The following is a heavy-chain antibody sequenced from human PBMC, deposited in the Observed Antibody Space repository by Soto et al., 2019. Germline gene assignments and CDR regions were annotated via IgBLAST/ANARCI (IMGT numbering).Heavy chain of an antibody. CDR2: INHSGNT. Sequence: SETLSLTCAVHGGSFDGYYWRWIRQPPGKGLERIGEINHSGNTNYNPSLKSRVTISVDMSKNQFSLKLSSVTAADTAVYYCARGGSATYYDFWSGYNGVAAFDIWGQGTMVTVSS. D-gene: IGHD3-3*01. CDR3: ARGGSATYYDFWSGYNGVAAFDI. V-gene: IGHV4-34*01. J-gene: IGHJ3*02. CDR1: GGSFDGYY.